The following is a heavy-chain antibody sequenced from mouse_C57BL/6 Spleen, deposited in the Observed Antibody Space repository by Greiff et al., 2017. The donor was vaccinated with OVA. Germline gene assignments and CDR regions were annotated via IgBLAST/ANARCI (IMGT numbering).Heavy chain of an antibody. J-gene: IGHJ3*01. V-gene: IGHV1-15*01. CDR3: TRGKLRPAWFAY. CDR1: GYTFTDYE. D-gene: IGHD2-4*01. CDR2: IDPETGGT. Sequence: QVQLKESGAELVRPGASVTLSCKASGYTFTDYEMHWVKQTPVHGLEWIGAIDPETGGTAYNQKFKGKAILTADKSSSTAYMELRSLTSEDSAVYYCTRGKLRPAWFAYWGQGTLVTVSA.